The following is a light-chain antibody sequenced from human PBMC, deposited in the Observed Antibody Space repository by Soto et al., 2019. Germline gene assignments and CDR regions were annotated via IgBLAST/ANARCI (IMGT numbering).Light chain of an antibody. CDR2: SAS. CDR1: QSVSSD. Sequence: EIAMTQSPATLSVSPGEGATLSCRASQSVSSDVAWYQQKPGQAPTLLIFSASTRATGIPARFSGSGSGTEFTLTISSLQSEDFAVYYCQQYTNWPRTFGQGTKVEVK. CDR3: QQYTNWPRT. J-gene: IGKJ1*01. V-gene: IGKV3-15*01.